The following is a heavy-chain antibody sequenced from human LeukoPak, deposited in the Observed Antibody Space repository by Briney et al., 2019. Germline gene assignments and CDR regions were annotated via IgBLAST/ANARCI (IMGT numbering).Heavy chain of an antibody. D-gene: IGHD4-11*01. CDR3: TKSRTTVDY. CDR1: GFTFITYA. V-gene: IGHV3-21*01. Sequence: GGSLRLSCAASGFTFITYAMSWVRQAPGKGLEWVSSISGDSHYIYHADSLQGRFTISRDNAKNSAYLQMNSLRAEDTAVYYCTKSRTTVDYWGQGTLVTVSS. CDR2: ISGDSHYI. J-gene: IGHJ4*02.